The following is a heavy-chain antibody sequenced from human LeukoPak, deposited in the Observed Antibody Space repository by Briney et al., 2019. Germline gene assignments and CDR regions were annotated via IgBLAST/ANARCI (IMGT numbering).Heavy chain of an antibody. CDR2: INTNTGHP. CDR1: GYAFSSYA. J-gene: IGHJ4*02. V-gene: IGHV7-4-1*02. CDR3: ARGPQEAVALDFDY. D-gene: IGHD6-13*01. Sequence: ASVKVSCKASGYAFSSYAMNWVRQAPGQGPERMGWINTNTGHPTYAQGFTGRFVFSLDTSVSTAYLQISSLKAEDTAVYYCARGPQEAVALDFDYWGQGTLVTVSS.